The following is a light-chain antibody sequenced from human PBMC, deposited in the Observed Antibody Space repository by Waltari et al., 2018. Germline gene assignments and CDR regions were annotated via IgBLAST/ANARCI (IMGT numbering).Light chain of an antibody. CDR1: ALPKQY. Sequence: HELTQPPSVSVSPGQTARLACAGDALPKQYAYMYQQKPGQAPVLLIYKDTVRSSGIPERFSGSSSGTTVTLTISGVQAEDEGDYYCQSADSSGSQGVFGGGTRLTVL. V-gene: IGLV3-25*03. CDR3: QSADSSGSQGV. J-gene: IGLJ2*01. CDR2: KDT.